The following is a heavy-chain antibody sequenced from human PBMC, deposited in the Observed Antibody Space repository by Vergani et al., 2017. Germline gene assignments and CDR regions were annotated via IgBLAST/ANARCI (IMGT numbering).Heavy chain of an antibody. CDR3: ARGLTRGVSLDNFDY. Sequence: VQLVESGGGLVQPGGSLRLSCAASGFTFSSYAMHWVRQAPGKGLEWVAVISYDGSNKYYADSVKGRFTISRDNSKNTLYLQMNSLRAEDTAVYYCARGLTRGVSLDNFDYWGQGTLVTVSS. D-gene: IGHD5/OR15-5a*01. V-gene: IGHV3-30*01. CDR2: ISYDGSNK. CDR1: GFTFSSYA. J-gene: IGHJ4*02.